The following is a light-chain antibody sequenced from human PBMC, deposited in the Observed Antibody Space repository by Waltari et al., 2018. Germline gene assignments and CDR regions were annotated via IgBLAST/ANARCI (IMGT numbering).Light chain of an antibody. V-gene: IGLV2-8*01. J-gene: IGLJ3*02. Sequence: VTISCTGTSSDVGGYNYVSWFQQRPGKATKVMIYEVSKRPSGVPDRFSGSKSGNTASLIVSGLQAEDEADYYCSSYAGSKFWVFGGGTKLTVL. CDR2: EVS. CDR3: SSYAGSKFWV. CDR1: SSDVGGYNY.